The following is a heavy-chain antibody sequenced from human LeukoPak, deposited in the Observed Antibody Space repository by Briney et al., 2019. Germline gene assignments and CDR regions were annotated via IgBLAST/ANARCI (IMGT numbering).Heavy chain of an antibody. CDR2: IIPILGTA. V-gene: IGHV1-69*13. Sequence: SVKVSCKASGGTFSSYAISWVRQAPGQGLEWMGGIIPILGTANYAQKFQGRVTITADESTSTAYMELSSLRSEDTAVYYCARAWEYDYVWGSFDYWGQGTLVTVSS. CDR1: GGTFSSYA. D-gene: IGHD3-16*01. J-gene: IGHJ4*02. CDR3: ARAWEYDYVWGSFDY.